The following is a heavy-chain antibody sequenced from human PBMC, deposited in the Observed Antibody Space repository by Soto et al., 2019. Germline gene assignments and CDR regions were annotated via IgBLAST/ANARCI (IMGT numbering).Heavy chain of an antibody. D-gene: IGHD2-2*01. Sequence: GGSLRLSCAASGFTFISYAMGWVRQAPGKGLEWVSAISGSGGSTYYADSVKGRFTISRDNSKNTLYLQMNSLRAEDTAVYYCAKGISLPPPTAPDYRCPAPLLTLSS. CDR2: ISGSGGST. CDR3: AKGISLPPPTAPDY. J-gene: IGHJ4*02. CDR1: GFTFISYA. V-gene: IGHV3-23*01.